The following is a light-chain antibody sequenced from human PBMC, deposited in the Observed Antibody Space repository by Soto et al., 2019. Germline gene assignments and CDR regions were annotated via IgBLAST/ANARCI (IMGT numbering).Light chain of an antibody. CDR3: QQRGYWPRT. CDR2: DAS. V-gene: IGKV3-11*01. Sequence: VLTQSPATLSLSPGDTATLSCRASEGVGSFLAWYRQKPGQPPRLLIYDASYRANGIPARFSGSGSATEFTLTINSLKPEDFAVYYCQQRGYWPRTFGQGTTLEIK. J-gene: IGKJ2*01. CDR1: EGVGSF.